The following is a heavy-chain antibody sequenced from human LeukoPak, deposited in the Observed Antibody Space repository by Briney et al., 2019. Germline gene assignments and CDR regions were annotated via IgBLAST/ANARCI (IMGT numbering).Heavy chain of an antibody. J-gene: IGHJ3*01. D-gene: IGHD2-21*02. V-gene: IGHV4-30-4*01. CDR2: IYYSGST. CDR1: GGSISSGDYY. Sequence: ASQTLSLTCTVSGGSISSGDYYWSWIRQPPGKGLEWIGYIYYSGSTYYNPSLKSRVTISVDTSKNQFSLKLSSVTAADTAVYYCASQYCGGDCYNAFDFWGQGAMVTVSS. CDR3: ASQYCGGDCYNAFDF.